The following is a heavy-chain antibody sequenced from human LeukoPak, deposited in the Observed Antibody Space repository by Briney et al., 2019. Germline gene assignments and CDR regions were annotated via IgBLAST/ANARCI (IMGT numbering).Heavy chain of an antibody. CDR3: ARRRGTFGGAGYYFDF. V-gene: IGHV1-8*01. CDR1: GYTFNNYD. CDR2: MNPDSGNT. Sequence: ASVTVSFRTSGYTFNNYDINWVRQAPGQGLEWMGWMNPDSGNTGYAQKFQGRVTMSRNTSKNIAYMELSSLRFEDTAVYYCARRRGTFGGAGYYFDFWGQGTLVTVSS. D-gene: IGHD3-16*01. J-gene: IGHJ4*02.